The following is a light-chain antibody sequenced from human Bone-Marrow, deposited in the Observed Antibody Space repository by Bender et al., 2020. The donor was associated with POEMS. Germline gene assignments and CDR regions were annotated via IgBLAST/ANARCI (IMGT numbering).Light chain of an antibody. CDR3: SAWDGILNGWV. J-gene: IGLJ3*02. CDR2: GND. CDR1: SSNIGGNA. V-gene: IGLV1-44*01. Sequence: QSVLTHPLSAPGTPGQRVTISCSASSSNIGGNAVNWWQQLPGTAPKLLIYGNDQRPSGVPDRFSGSKSGTSASLAISGLQSEDEADYFCSAWDGILNGWVFGGGTELPVL.